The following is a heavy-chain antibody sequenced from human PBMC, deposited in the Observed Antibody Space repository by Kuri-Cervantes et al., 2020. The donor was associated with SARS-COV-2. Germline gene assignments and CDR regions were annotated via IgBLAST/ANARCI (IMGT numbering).Heavy chain of an antibody. D-gene: IGHD6-13*01. CDR2: IDWDTGK. V-gene: IGHV2-70*04. J-gene: IGHJ4*02. CDR1: FSLRTTGMR. Sequence: SGPTLVKTHTDPHTDLYLLWFSLRTTGMRVSWIRQPPGKALEWLAHIDWDTGKFYRTSLRTRLTISKDTSRNQVVLTMTNVDPVDTATYYCARGGEGLAAAFSFDYWGQGILVTVSS. CDR3: ARGGEGLAAAFSFDY.